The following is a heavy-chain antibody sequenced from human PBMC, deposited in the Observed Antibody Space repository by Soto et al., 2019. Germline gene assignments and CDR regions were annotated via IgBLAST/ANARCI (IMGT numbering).Heavy chain of an antibody. V-gene: IGHV3-7*01. J-gene: IGHJ4*02. Sequence: GGSLRLSCAASGFTFSSYWMSWVRQAPGKGLEWVANIEQDGSEKYYVDSVKGRFTISRDNAKNSLYLQMNSLRAEDSGVYYCASRSGWYYFDYWGQGTLVTVSS. CDR1: GFTFSSYW. CDR2: IEQDGSEK. D-gene: IGHD6-19*01. CDR3: ASRSGWYYFDY.